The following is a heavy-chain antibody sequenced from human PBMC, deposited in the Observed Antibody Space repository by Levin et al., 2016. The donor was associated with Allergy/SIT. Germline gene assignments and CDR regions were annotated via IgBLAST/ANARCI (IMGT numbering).Heavy chain of an antibody. CDR3: AKDRATRDV. CDR1: GFIFSSYE. D-gene: IGHD5-12*01. J-gene: IGHJ6*02. Sequence: GESLKISCAASGFIFSSYEMNWVRQAPGKGLEWVSVIYRGGSTYYADSVKGRFTISRDNSKNTLYLQMNSLRAEDTAVYYCAKDRATRDVWGQGTTVTVSS. CDR2: IYRGGST. V-gene: IGHV3-23*03.